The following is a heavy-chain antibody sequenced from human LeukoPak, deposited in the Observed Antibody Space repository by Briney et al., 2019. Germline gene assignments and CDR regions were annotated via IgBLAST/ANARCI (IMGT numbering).Heavy chain of an antibody. CDR1: GGTFSSYA. J-gene: IGHJ6*02. CDR2: IIPILGIA. Sequence: SVKVSCKASGGTFSSYAISWVRQAPGQGLEWMGRIIPILGIANYAQKFQGRVTITADKPTSTAYMELSSLRSEDTAVYYCASVAQPYYYGMDVWGQGTTVTVSS. V-gene: IGHV1-69*04. CDR3: ASVAQPYYYGMDV.